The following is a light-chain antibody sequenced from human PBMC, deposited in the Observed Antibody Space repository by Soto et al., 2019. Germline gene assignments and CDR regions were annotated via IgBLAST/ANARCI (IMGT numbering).Light chain of an antibody. CDR1: SSNIGSTYD. CDR2: GNT. V-gene: IGLV1-40*01. CDR3: QSYDDSLSVHYV. Sequence: QSVLTQPPSVSGAPGQRVTISGTGSSSNIGSTYDVQWYQQLPGTAPKLLIHGNTDRPSGVPDRVSGSKSGTSASLAITGLQADDEADYYCQSYDDSLSVHYVFGTGTKLTVL. J-gene: IGLJ1*01.